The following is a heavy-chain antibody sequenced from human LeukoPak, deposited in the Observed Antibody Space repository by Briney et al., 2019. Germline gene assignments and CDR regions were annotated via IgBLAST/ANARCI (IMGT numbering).Heavy chain of an antibody. CDR1: GGAISGYY. J-gene: IGHJ4*02. CDR3: AREDSSGYLGY. D-gene: IGHD3-22*01. Sequence: KPSETLSLTCTVSGGAISGYYWSWIRQPPGKGLEWIGYIYYSGSTNYNPSLKSRVTISVDTSKNQFSLKLTSLTAADTAVYYCAREDSSGYLGYWGQGTLVTVSS. V-gene: IGHV4-59*01. CDR2: IYYSGST.